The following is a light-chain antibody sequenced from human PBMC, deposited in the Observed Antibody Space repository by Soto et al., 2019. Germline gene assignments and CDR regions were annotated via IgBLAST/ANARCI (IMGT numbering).Light chain of an antibody. CDR3: AGWYDSLNGMV. V-gene: IGLV1-44*01. CDR1: SSNLGSDT. J-gene: IGLJ2*01. Sequence: QSVLTQPPSASGTPGQRVTISCSGSSSNLGSDTVNWYQQLPGTAPKLLIYSNNQRPSGVHDRFSGSKSGTSASLAISGLGSEDEADYCCAGWYDSLNGMVFGGGTKVTVL. CDR2: SNN.